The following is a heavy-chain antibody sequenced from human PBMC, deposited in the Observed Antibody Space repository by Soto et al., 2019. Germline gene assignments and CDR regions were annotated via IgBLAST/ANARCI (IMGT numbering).Heavy chain of an antibody. CDR2: INLDGTTT. CDR3: AKDVSWGQSDY. CDR1: GFSFSSDW. D-gene: IGHD3-16*01. Sequence: EVQLVQSGGGLVQPGGSLRLSCAASGFSFSSDWMHWFRQAPGKGPVWVSQINLDGTTTNYADSVKGRFTISRDNAENTLYLHMNSLRAEDTAVYYCAKDVSWGQSDYWGQGTLVTVSS. J-gene: IGHJ4*02. V-gene: IGHV3-74*01.